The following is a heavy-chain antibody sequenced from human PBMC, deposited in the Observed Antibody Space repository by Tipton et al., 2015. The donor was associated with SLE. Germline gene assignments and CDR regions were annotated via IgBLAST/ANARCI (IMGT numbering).Heavy chain of an antibody. V-gene: IGHV3-33*06. CDR1: GFTFSSYG. J-gene: IGHJ4*02. D-gene: IGHD3-22*01. CDR3: AKVSSHSSGYYYYFDY. CDR2: IWYDGSNK. Sequence: SLRLSCAASGFTFSSYGMHWVRQAPGKGLEWVAVIWYDGSNKYYADSVKGRFTISRDNSKNTLYLQMNSLRAEDTALYYCAKVSSHSSGYYYYFDYWGQGTLVTVSS.